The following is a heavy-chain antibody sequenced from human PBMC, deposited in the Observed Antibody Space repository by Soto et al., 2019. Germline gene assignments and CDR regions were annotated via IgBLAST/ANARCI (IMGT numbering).Heavy chain of an antibody. J-gene: IGHJ5*02. Sequence: QVQLQESGPGLVKPSQTLSLTCTVSGGSISSGGYYWNWIRQHPGKGLEWIGYIYYSGSTYYNPSLKSRVTISVDPSKNQFSLKLSSVTAADTAVYYCARDGHCTNGVCYSGNNWFDPWGQGTLVTVSS. CDR2: IYYSGST. CDR3: ARDGHCTNGVCYSGNNWFDP. CDR1: GGSISSGGYY. V-gene: IGHV4-31*03. D-gene: IGHD2-8*01.